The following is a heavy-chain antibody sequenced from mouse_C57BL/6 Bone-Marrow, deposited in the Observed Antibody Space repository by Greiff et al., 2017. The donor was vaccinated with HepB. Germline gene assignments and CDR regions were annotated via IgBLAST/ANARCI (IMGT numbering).Heavy chain of an antibody. Sequence: QVQLQQPGAELVRPGPSVKLSCKASGYTFTSYWMHWVKQRPGQGLEWIGVIDPSDSYTNYNQKFKGKATLTVDTSYSTAYMQLSSLTSEASAVYYCARDILRSWGQGTTLTVSS. D-gene: IGHD1-1*01. CDR1: GYTFTSYW. J-gene: IGHJ2*01. CDR3: ARDILRS. V-gene: IGHV1-59*01. CDR2: IDPSDSYT.